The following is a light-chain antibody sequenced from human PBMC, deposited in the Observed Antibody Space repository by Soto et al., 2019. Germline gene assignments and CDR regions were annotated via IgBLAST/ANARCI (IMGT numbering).Light chain of an antibody. Sequence: DIQMTQSPSTLSASVGDTVTVTCRASQSISSWLAWYQQKPGKAPKLLIYKASSLESGVPSRFSGSGSGTEFTLTIRSLQPDDFATYYCQQYNYYWTFGQGTRVEIK. V-gene: IGKV1-5*03. CDR1: QSISSW. CDR2: KAS. CDR3: QQYNYYWT. J-gene: IGKJ1*01.